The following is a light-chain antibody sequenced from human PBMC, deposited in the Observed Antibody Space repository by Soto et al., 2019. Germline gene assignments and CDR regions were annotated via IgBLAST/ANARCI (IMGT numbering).Light chain of an antibody. CDR3: HQYYNRPPWT. J-gene: IGKJ1*01. Sequence: EILMTQNPATLSVSPGDSAPLPCRASRSVDTDLAWYQQKPGQAPRLLVFATSARATGVPDRFRGSRSGTDFTLTISSLQPEDSATYYCHQYYNRPPWTFGQGTKVDI. CDR1: RSVDTD. V-gene: IGKV3-15*01. CDR2: ATS.